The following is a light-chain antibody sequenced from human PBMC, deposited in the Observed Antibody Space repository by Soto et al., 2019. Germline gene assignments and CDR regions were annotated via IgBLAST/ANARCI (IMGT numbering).Light chain of an antibody. J-gene: IGLJ2*01. Sequence: QSALTQSPSVSATPGQRVSISCSGSSSNIGSNTVSWYQHVPGTAPKLLIYSNDQRPSAVPGRFSGSKSGSSASLAISGLQSDDEADYYCATWDDSFNVVFGGGTKLTVL. V-gene: IGLV1-44*01. CDR1: SSNIGSNT. CDR3: ATWDDSFNVV. CDR2: SND.